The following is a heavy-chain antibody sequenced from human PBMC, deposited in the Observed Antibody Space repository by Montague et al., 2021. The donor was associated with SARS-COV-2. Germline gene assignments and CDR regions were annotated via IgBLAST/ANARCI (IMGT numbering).Heavy chain of an antibody. V-gene: IGHV4-59*01. Sequence: SETLSLTCTVSGGSISRYYWNWIRQSPGKGLEWIGYIYYTGSTNYNPSLKSRVTISVDTSKNQFSLKLSSVTAAHTAVYYCARSRRITIFGVGLSNYYGMDVWGQGTTVTVSS. CDR3: ARSRRITIFGVGLSNYYGMDV. J-gene: IGHJ6*02. D-gene: IGHD3-3*01. CDR1: GGSISRYY. CDR2: IYYTGST.